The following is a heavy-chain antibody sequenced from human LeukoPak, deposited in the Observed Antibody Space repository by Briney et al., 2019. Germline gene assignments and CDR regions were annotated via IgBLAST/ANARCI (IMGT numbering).Heavy chain of an antibody. D-gene: IGHD3-16*02. CDR3: ARHRPPYDYVWGSYRYGENYYFDY. CDR2: INHSGST. V-gene: IGHV4-34*01. CDR1: GGSFSGYY. J-gene: IGHJ4*02. Sequence: SETLSLTCAVYGGSFSGYYWSWIRQPPGKGLEWIGEINHSGSTNYNPSLKSRVTISVDTSKNQFSLKLSSVTAADTAVYYCARHRPPYDYVWGSYRYGENYYFDYWGQGTLVTVSS.